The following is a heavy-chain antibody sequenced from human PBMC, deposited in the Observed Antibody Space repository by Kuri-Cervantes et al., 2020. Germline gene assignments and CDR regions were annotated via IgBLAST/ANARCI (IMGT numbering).Heavy chain of an antibody. CDR3: TTAPPGYGKYYYYYGMDV. V-gene: IGHV3-21*03. CDR2: ISSSSSYI. J-gene: IGHJ6*02. Sequence: GESLKISCAASGFTFSTYSMNWVRQAPGKGLEWVSSISSSSSYIYYADSVKGRFTISRDNSKNTLYLQMNSLKTEDTAVYYCTTAPPGYGKYYYYYGMDVWGQGTTVTVSS. CDR1: GFTFSTYS. D-gene: IGHD1-1*01.